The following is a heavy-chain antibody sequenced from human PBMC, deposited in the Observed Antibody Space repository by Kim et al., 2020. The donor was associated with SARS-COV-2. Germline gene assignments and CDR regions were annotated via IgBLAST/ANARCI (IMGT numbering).Heavy chain of an antibody. CDR1: GGSISSYY. J-gene: IGHJ6*02. D-gene: IGHD1-26*01. V-gene: IGHV4-4*07. Sequence: SETLSLTCTVSGGSISSYYWSWIRQPAGKGLEWIGRIYTSGSTNYNPSLKSRVTMSVDTSKNQFSLKLSSVTAADTAVYYCVRESIVRQRTIVGATIAGGGYCYYYGMDVWGQGTTVTVSS. CDR3: VRESIVRQRTIVGATIAGGGYCYYYGMDV. CDR2: IYTSGST.